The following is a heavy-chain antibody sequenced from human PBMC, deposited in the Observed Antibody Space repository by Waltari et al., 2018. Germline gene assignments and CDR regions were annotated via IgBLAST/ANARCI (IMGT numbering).Heavy chain of an antibody. D-gene: IGHD5-12*01. CDR1: GGTFSSYA. Sequence: QVQLVQSGAEVKKPGSSVKVSCKASGGTFSSYAISWVRQAPGQGLEWMGGIIPILGTANYAQKFQGRVTITADEATSTAYMELSSLRSEDTAVYYCARDKGLRRDGYNSFYYYGMDVWGQGTTVTVSS. J-gene: IGHJ6*02. V-gene: IGHV1-69*01. CDR3: ARDKGLRRDGYNSFYYYGMDV. CDR2: IIPILGTA.